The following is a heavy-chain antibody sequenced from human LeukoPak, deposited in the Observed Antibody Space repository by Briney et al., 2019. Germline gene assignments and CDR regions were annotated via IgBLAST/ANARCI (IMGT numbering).Heavy chain of an antibody. CDR3: AGGKVQVDCFDP. J-gene: IGHJ5*02. V-gene: IGHV4-61*02. Sequence: PSQTLSLTCTVSGGSISSGSYYWSWIRQPAGKGLECIGRVYISGSTNYNPSLASRATISIDTSKNQFSLKLSSVTAADTAVYYCAGGKVQVDCFDPWGQGTLVTVSS. CDR2: VYISGST. D-gene: IGHD3-10*01. CDR1: GGSISSGSYY.